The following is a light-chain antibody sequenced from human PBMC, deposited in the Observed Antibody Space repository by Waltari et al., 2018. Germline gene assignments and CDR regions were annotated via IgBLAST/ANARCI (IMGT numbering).Light chain of an antibody. CDR1: SSDVGGYNH. Sequence: QSALTQPPSVSGSPGQSVTISCPGTSSDVGGYNHGSWYQQPPGTAPKLMIYEVSNRPSGVPDRFSGSKSGNTASLTISGLQAEDEADYYCNSYKTGSSYVFGTGTKVTVL. V-gene: IGLV2-18*02. J-gene: IGLJ1*01. CDR3: NSYKTGSSYV. CDR2: EVS.